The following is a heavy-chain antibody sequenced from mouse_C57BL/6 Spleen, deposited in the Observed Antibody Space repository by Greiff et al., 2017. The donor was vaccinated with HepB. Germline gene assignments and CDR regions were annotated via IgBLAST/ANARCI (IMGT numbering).Heavy chain of an antibody. J-gene: IGHJ3*01. CDR3: ASDYYGSSSFAY. V-gene: IGHV14-3*01. CDR2: IEPANGNT. Sequence: EVQLQQSVAELVRPGASVKLSCTASGFNIKNTYMHWVKQRPEQGLEWIGRIEPANGNTKYAPKFQGKATITADTSSNTAYLQLSGLTSEDTAIYYCASDYYGSSSFAYWGQGTLVTVSA. CDR1: GFNIKNTY. D-gene: IGHD1-1*01.